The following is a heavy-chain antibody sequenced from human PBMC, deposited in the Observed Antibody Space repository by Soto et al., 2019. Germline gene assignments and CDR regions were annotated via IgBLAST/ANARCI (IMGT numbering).Heavy chain of an antibody. Sequence: GASVKVSCKASGYTFTSYYMHWVRQAPGQGLEWMGIINPSGGSTSYAQKFQGRVTMTRDTSTSTVYMELSSLRSEDTAVYYCAHLPWKQLWPRAPVVYWGQGTLLTVSS. CDR1: GYTFTSYY. CDR2: INPSGGST. D-gene: IGHD5-18*01. J-gene: IGHJ4*02. V-gene: IGHV1-46*01. CDR3: AHLPWKQLWPRAPVVY.